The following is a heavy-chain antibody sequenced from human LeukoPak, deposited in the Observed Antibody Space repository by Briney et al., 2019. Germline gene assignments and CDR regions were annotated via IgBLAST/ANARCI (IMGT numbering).Heavy chain of an antibody. CDR1: GGSFSSYD. J-gene: IGHJ3*01. CDR2: INHSGST. V-gene: IGHV4-34*01. D-gene: IGHD3-22*01. Sequence: SETLSLTCAVYGGSFSSYDWSWIRQPPGKGLEWIGEINHSGSTNYNPSLKSRVTISVDPSKNQFSLKLSSVTAADTAVYYCARLRGISNYYDSSGWGQGTMVTVSS. CDR3: ARLRGISNYYDSSG.